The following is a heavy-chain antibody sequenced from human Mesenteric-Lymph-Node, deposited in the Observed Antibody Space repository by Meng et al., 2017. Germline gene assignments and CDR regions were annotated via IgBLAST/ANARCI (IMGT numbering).Heavy chain of an antibody. CDR2: IIPILGIA. J-gene: IGHJ6*01. V-gene: IGHV1-69*02. CDR1: GGTFSSYT. Sequence: SVKVSCKASGGTFSSYTISWVRQAPGQGLEWMGRIIPILGIANYAQKFQGRVTITADKSTSTAYMELSSLRSEDTAVYYCAGGYCSSTSCYDYYYYYGMDVWGQGNTVT. CDR3: AGGYCSSTSCYDYYYYYGMDV. D-gene: IGHD2-2*01.